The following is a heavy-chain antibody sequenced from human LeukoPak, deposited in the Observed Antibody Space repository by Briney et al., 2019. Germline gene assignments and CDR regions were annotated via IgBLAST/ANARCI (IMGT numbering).Heavy chain of an antibody. Sequence: PSETLSLTCTVSGGSVSSSSYYWGWIRQPPGKGLEWIGSIYYSGSTYYNLSLKSRVTISVDTSKNHFSLKLSSVTAADTAVYYCARMGQGVRAYFDYWGQGTLVTASS. CDR3: ARMGQGVRAYFDY. V-gene: IGHV4-39*02. J-gene: IGHJ4*02. CDR1: GGSVSSSSYY. D-gene: IGHD1-26*01. CDR2: IYYSGST.